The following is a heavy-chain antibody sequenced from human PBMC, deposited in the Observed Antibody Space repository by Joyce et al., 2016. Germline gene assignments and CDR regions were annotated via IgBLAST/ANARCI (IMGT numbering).Heavy chain of an antibody. D-gene: IGHD3-9*01. CDR3: ASATHGTTFWDY. CDR1: GYSFTNIW. CDR2: IYFGGSST. V-gene: IGHV5-51*01. J-gene: IGHJ4*02. Sequence: EVQLVQSGAEVKKPGESLKISCKGSGYSFTNIWIGWVRQMPGRGLEWMGIIYFGGSSTMYSPSMQGLVTVSADKAISTAFLQWNSLRASDTAMYYCASATHGTTFWDYWGQGTLVTVSS.